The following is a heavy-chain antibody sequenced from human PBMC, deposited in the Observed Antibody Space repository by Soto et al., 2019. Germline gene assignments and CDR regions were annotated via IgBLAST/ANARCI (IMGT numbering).Heavy chain of an antibody. CDR2: IWYDGSNK. CDR1: GFTFSSYG. J-gene: IGHJ4*02. V-gene: IGHV3-33*01. D-gene: IGHD6-13*01. CDR3: ARDRGAYSSSCLDY. Sequence: GGSLRLSCAASGFTFSSYGMHWVRQAPGKGLEWVAVIWYDGSNKYYADSVKGRFTISRDNSKNTLYLQMNSLRAEDTAVYYCARDRGAYSSSCLDYWGQGTLVTVSS.